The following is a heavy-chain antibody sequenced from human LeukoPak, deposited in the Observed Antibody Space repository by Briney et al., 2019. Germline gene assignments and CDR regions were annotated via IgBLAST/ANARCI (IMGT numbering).Heavy chain of an antibody. D-gene: IGHD3-22*01. V-gene: IGHV3-33*01. CDR2: IWYDGTNK. CDR1: GFTFSSYG. CDR3: ARVTYDSSGYKFDY. Sequence: GRSLRLSCGASGFTFSSYGMHGVGQAPGKGLEWVAVIWYDGTNKYYAASVKGPFTISRDNSKNTLYLQMNSLRAEDTAVYYCARVTYDSSGYKFDYWGQGTLVTVSS. J-gene: IGHJ4*02.